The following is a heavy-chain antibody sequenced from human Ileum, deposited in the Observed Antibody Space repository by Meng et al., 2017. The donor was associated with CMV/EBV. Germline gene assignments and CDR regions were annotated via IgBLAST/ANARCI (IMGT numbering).Heavy chain of an antibody. V-gene: IGHV4-38-2*02. CDR1: GYSISTDYF. Sequence: SETLSLTCTVSGYSISTDYFWGWIRQPPGKGLEWIGSIYRSGTTYYNPSLKSRVTISTDTSKNQFSLKMTSVTAADTAVYYCARLYCNSPSSGSFDYWGQGTTVTVSS. CDR2: IYRSGTT. D-gene: IGHD2-2*01. CDR3: ARLYCNSPSSGSFDY. J-gene: IGHJ4*02.